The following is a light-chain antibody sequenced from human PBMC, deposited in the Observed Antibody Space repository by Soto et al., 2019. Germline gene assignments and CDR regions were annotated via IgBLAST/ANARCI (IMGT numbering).Light chain of an antibody. V-gene: IGKV1-12*01. Sequence: DIQMTQSPSSVSASVGDRVTITCRSRQGISSSLAWYQQEPGKAPKLLIYATSSLQSGDPSRFSGSGSGKDFTLTIRSLQPEDFATYYCQQANNFPWTFGQGTKVEIK. CDR3: QQANNFPWT. CDR2: ATS. J-gene: IGKJ1*01. CDR1: QGISSS.